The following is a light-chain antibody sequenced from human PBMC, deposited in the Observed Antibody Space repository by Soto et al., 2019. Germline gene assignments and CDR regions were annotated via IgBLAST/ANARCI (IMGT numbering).Light chain of an antibody. V-gene: IGLV2-8*01. Sequence: QSALTQPPSASGSPGQSVTISCTGTSSDVGGYNYVSWYQQHPGKAPKLMIYEVSKRPSGVPDRFSGSKSDNTASLTVSGLQAEDEADYYCSSYVGSNNLVLFGGGTELTVL. J-gene: IGLJ2*01. CDR3: SSYVGSNNLVL. CDR2: EVS. CDR1: SSDVGGYNY.